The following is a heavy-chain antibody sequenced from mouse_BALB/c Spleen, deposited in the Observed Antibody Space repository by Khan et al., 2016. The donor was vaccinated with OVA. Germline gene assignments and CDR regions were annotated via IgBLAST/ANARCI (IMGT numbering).Heavy chain of an antibody. V-gene: IGHV5-9-3*01. J-gene: IGHJ2*01. CDR1: GFSFSSYS. D-gene: IGHD1-1*01. CDR2: ISSGGSYT. Sequence: EVQGVESGGGLVRPGGSLKLSCAASGFSFSSYSMSWVRQTPEKRLEWVATISSGGSYTYYPDSVKGRFTISSDTATNTLYLQMSSLKSEDTAMYYCARHRCYYVSNPYFGYWGQGTTLTVAS. CDR3: ARHRCYYVSNPYFGY.